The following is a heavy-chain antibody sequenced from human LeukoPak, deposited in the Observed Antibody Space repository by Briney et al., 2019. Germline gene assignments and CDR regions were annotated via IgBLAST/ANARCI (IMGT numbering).Heavy chain of an antibody. Sequence: PSETLSLTCTVSGDSISIYYWSWIRQPPGKGLEWIGYIYYSGSTNYSPSLKSRVTISVDTSKNQFSLKLSSVTAAYTAEYYCARSERIIMILGGAFDIWGQGTVVTVSS. V-gene: IGHV4-59*08. J-gene: IGHJ3*02. CDR3: ARSERIIMILGGAFDI. CDR2: IYYSGST. CDR1: GDSISIYY. D-gene: IGHD3-22*01.